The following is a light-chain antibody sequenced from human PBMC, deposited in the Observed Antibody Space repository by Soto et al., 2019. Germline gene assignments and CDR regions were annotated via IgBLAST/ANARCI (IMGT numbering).Light chain of an antibody. CDR3: QSYDSSLSGSVV. CDR1: SSNIGAGYD. Sequence: QSVLTQPPSVSGAPGQRVTISCTGSSSNIGAGYDVHWYQQLPGTAPKLLIYGNSNRPSGVPDRFSGSKSGTSDSLAITGIQAEDEADYYCQSYDSSLSGSVVFGGGTKVTVL. CDR2: GNS. V-gene: IGLV1-40*01. J-gene: IGLJ2*01.